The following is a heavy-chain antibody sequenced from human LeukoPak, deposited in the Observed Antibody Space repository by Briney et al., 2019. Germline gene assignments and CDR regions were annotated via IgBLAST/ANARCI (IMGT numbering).Heavy chain of an antibody. V-gene: IGHV1-69*13. J-gene: IGHJ6*02. Sequence: SVKVSCTASGGTFSSYAISWARQAPGQGLEWMGGIIPIFGTANYAQKFQGRVTITADESTSTAYMELSSLRSEDTAVYYCARGEVATTAYYYYYGMDVWGQGTTVTVSS. CDR3: ARGEVATTAYYYYYGMDV. D-gene: IGHD5-12*01. CDR2: IIPIFGTA. CDR1: GGTFSSYA.